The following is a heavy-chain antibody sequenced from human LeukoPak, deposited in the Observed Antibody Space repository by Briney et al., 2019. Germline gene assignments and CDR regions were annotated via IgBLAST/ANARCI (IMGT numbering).Heavy chain of an antibody. V-gene: IGHV1-46*01. Sequence: ASVRVSCKASGYTFTSYYMHWVRQAPGQGLEWMGIINPSGGRTSYAQKFQGRVNMTRDTSTGTVYMELSSLRSEDTAVYYCASLRSGDYEGFDYWGQGTLVTVSS. J-gene: IGHJ4*02. D-gene: IGHD3-3*01. CDR3: ASLRSGDYEGFDY. CDR1: GYTFTSYY. CDR2: INPSGGRT.